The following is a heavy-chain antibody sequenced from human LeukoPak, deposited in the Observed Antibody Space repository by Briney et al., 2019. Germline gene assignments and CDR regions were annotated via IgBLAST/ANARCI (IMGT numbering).Heavy chain of an antibody. CDR1: GLTFSTYR. J-gene: IGHJ4*02. D-gene: IGHD3-22*01. CDR2: IKFDGSLA. CDR3: AKAPAYYYESSGSEYFDH. V-gene: IGHV3-74*01. Sequence: GGSLRLSCTASGLTFSTYRVHWVRQAPGKGLVWVSQIKFDGSLASYADSVKGRFTISRDNAKNTLYLQMNSLRAEDTAVYYCAKAPAYYYESSGSEYFDHWGQGTLVTVSS.